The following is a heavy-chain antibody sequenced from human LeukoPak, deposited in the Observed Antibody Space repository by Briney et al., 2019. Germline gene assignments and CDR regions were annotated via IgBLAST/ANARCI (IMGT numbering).Heavy chain of an antibody. Sequence: SETLSLTCSVSGGSIAVNHYYWGWIRQPPGKGLEWIGSIYYSGSTYYNPSLKSRVTISVDTSKNQFSLKLSSVTAADTAVYYCARLNYDPYNWFDPWGQGTLVTVSS. V-gene: IGHV4-39*01. CDR3: ARLNYDPYNWFDP. CDR2: IYYSGST. D-gene: IGHD3-3*01. CDR1: GGSIAVNHYY. J-gene: IGHJ5*02.